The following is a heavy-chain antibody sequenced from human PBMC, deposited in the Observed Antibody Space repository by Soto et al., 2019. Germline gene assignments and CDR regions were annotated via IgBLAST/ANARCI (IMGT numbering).Heavy chain of an antibody. CDR1: GFTFSSYS. Sequence: EVQLVESGGGLVQPGGSLRLSCAASGFTFSSYSMNWVRQAPGKGLEWVSYISSSSSTIYYADSVKGRFTISRDNAKNSLYLQMNSLRDEDTAVYYCARDTPGFYCSSTSCPRFDYWGQGTLVTVFS. CDR3: ARDTPGFYCSSTSCPRFDY. CDR2: ISSSSSTI. V-gene: IGHV3-48*02. J-gene: IGHJ4*02. D-gene: IGHD2-2*01.